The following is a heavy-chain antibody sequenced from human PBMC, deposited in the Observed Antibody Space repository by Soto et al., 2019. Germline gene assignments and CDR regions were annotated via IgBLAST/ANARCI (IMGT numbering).Heavy chain of an antibody. D-gene: IGHD3-22*01. Sequence: GGSLRLSCAASGFIFNDYYMSWIRQAPGKGLEWVAYISSGASTISYADSVKGRFTISRDNTKNLLYLQMNSLRAEDTAVYYCARDLKAVVNHIHYNHYGLDVWGQGTTVTV. J-gene: IGHJ6*02. V-gene: IGHV3-11*01. CDR2: ISSGASTI. CDR3: ARDLKAVVNHIHYNHYGLDV. CDR1: GFIFNDYY.